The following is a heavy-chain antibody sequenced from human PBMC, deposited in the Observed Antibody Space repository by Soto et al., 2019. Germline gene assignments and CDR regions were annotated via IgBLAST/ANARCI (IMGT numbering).Heavy chain of an antibody. CDR1: GFPFSSYA. V-gene: IGHV3-23*01. Sequence: GGSLRLSCAASGFPFSSYALTWVRQAPGKGLEWVSVISGRGGSTYYADSVKGRFTISRDNSKNTLYLQMNSLRAEDTSVYYCAREVVVGATTRYYFDYWGQGTLVTVSS. D-gene: IGHD1-26*01. J-gene: IGHJ4*02. CDR3: AREVVVGATTRYYFDY. CDR2: ISGRGGST.